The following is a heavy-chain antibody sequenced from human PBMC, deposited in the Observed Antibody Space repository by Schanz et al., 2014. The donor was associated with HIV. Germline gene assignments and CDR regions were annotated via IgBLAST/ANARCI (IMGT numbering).Heavy chain of an antibody. CDR2: VFSNGAT. D-gene: IGHD3-10*01. Sequence: VQLQESGPGLVKPSETLSLTCSVSGGSISNNFCNWIRQSPGKGLEWIGNVFSNGATKYNPSLQSLVTISVDTSQNQFSLKLASVTAADTAVYFCARAGQWFGHLDWGQGTLVTVSS. V-gene: IGHV4-59*01. J-gene: IGHJ4*02. CDR1: GGSISNNF. CDR3: ARAGQWFGHLD.